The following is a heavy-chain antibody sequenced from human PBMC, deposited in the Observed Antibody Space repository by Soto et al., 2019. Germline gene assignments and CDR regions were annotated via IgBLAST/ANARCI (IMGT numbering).Heavy chain of an antibody. Sequence: ASVKVSCKASGYTFTSYAMHWVRQAPGQRLEWMGWINAGNGNTKYYADSVEGRFTISRDNSKSTLYLQMNSLRAEDTALYYCAKGRSYYYYYGVDVWGQGTTVTVSS. CDR2: INAGNGNT. V-gene: IGHV1-3*01. CDR3: AKGRSYYYYYGVDV. J-gene: IGHJ6*02. CDR1: GYTFTSYA.